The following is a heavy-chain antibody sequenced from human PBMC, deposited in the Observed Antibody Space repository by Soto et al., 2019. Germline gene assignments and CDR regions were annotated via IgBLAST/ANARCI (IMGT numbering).Heavy chain of an antibody. CDR1: GFSFSSYS. CDR3: TSLMVRGVMWLDY. V-gene: IGHV3-7*05. Sequence: EVQLVESGGGLVQPGGSLRLSCAASGFSFSSYSMSWVRQAPGKGLEWVANINQDGSEKYYVDSVKGRFIISRDNAENSLYLQMSSLIAEDTAMYYCTSLMVRGVMWLDYWGQGALVTVSS. D-gene: IGHD3-10*01. CDR2: INQDGSEK. J-gene: IGHJ4*02.